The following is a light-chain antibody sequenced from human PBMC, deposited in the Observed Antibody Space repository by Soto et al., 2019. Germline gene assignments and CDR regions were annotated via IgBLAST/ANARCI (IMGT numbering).Light chain of an antibody. V-gene: IGKV1-39*01. CDR3: QPSYSTPLT. CDR1: QSISSY. J-gene: IGKJ4*01. Sequence: DIQMTQSPSSLSASVGDRVTITCRASQSISSYLNWYQQKPGKAPKLLIYAASSLQSGVPSMFSGSGSGTDFKLTISSLQPEDFATYYCQPSYSTPLTFGGVTKVEIK. CDR2: AAS.